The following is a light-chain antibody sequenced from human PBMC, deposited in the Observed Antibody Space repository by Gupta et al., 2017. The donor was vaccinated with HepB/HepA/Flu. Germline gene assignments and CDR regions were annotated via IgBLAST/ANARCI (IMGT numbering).Light chain of an antibody. Sequence: QSVLTQPPSVSGAPGQRVTISCPGSNSNIGAGYDVHWYQHLPGTAPKLLIFGDTNRPSGVPDRFSGSKSGTSASLAITGLQAEDEADYYCHSYDSSVTGWVFGGGTRLTVL. V-gene: IGLV1-40*01. CDR1: NSNIGAGYD. CDR3: HSYDSSVTGWV. J-gene: IGLJ3*02. CDR2: GDT.